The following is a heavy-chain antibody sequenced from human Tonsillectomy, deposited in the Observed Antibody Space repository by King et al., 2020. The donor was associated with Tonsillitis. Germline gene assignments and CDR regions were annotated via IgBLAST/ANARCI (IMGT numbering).Heavy chain of an antibody. Sequence: EVQLVESGGGLVQPGRSLRLSCKASGFTFGESAMNWFRQSPERGLEWVGFIRSKSNGGTTEIAASVRGRFTISRDDSKSIAYLQMNSLKSEDTAVYYCTRGRRDWGQGTLVTVAS. CDR1: GFTFGESA. CDR3: TRGRRD. CDR2: IRSKSNGGTT. V-gene: IGHV3-49*03. J-gene: IGHJ4*02.